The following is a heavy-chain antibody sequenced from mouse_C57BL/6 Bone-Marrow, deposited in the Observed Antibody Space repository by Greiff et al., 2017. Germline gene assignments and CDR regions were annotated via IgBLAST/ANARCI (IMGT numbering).Heavy chain of an antibody. CDR3: ARLEFDGSSGDWYFDV. CDR1: GYTFTSYD. J-gene: IGHJ1*03. D-gene: IGHD1-1*01. V-gene: IGHV1-85*01. Sequence: QVHVKQSGPELVKPGASVKLSCKASGYTFTSYDINWVKQRPGPGLEWIGWIYPRDGSTKYNEKFKGNATLTVDTSSSPAYMELHSLTSEDSAVYFCARLEFDGSSGDWYFDVWGTGTTVTVSS. CDR2: IYPRDGST.